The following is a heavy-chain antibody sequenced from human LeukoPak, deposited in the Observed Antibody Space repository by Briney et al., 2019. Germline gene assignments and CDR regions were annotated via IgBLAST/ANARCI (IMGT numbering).Heavy chain of an antibody. V-gene: IGHV3-23*01. CDR1: GFTFDDYA. CDR3: AKVRDTRDWYKDAFDA. CDR2: ITGTGGST. J-gene: IGHJ3*01. Sequence: GGSLRLSCAASGFTFDDYAMHWVRQAPGKGLEWVSAITGTGGSTYYVASVKGRFTVSRDNSRNTLYLQMSSLRAEDSAMYYCAKVRDTRDWYKDAFDAWGQGTRVTVSS. D-gene: IGHD6-19*01.